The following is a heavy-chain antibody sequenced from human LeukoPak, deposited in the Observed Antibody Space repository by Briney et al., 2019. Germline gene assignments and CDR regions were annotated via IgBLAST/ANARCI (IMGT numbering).Heavy chain of an antibody. D-gene: IGHD3-22*01. CDR2: ISGSGGST. CDR3: ANDVFPSGYYLFGY. V-gene: IGHV3-23*01. CDR1: GFTFSSYA. J-gene: IGHJ4*02. Sequence: GGSLRLSCAASGFTFSSYAMSWVRQAPGKGLEWVSAISGSGGSTYYADSVKGRFTISRDNSKNTLYLQMNSLRAEDTAVYYCANDVFPSGYYLFGYWGQGTLVTVSS.